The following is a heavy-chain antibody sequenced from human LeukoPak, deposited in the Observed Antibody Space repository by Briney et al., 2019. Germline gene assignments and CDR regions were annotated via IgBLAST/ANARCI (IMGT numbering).Heavy chain of an antibody. CDR3: ARGRLGSGSQYDAFDI. V-gene: IGHV1-2*02. CDR1: GYTFTGYY. J-gene: IGHJ3*02. Sequence: ASVKVSCKASGYTFTGYYMHWVRHAPGQGLEWMGWINPNSGDTNYAQKFQGRVTMTRDTSISTAYMELSRLTSDDTAVFYCARGRLGSGSQYDAFDIWGQGTMVTVSS. D-gene: IGHD3-10*01. CDR2: INPNSGDT.